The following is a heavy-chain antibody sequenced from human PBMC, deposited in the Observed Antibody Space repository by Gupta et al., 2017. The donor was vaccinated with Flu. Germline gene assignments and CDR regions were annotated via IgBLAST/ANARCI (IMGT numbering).Heavy chain of an antibody. CDR2: IQPGDSDT. V-gene: IGHV5-51*01. J-gene: IGHJ4*02. D-gene: IGHD5-18*01. CDR3: ARPYGYSPGSGIDS. Sequence: IGWVRHMPGKGLEWMAIIQPGDSDTKYSPSFQGQVTISADKSISTAYLQWSSLKASDTAMYYCARPYGYSPGSGIDSWGLGTLVTVSS.